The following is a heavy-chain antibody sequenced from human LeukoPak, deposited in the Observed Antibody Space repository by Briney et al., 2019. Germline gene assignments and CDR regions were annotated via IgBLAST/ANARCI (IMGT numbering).Heavy chain of an antibody. CDR2: INIGGTST. CDR1: GGSFSGYY. CDR3: ATDGAGFDT. V-gene: IGHV3-11*01. Sequence: LSLTCAVYGGSFSGYYWSWIRQPPGKGLEWLSYINIGGTSTHYADSVKGRFTISRDNAKKSLYLEMNNLRAEDTAVYYCATDGAGFDTWGQGVLVTVSS. J-gene: IGHJ5*02.